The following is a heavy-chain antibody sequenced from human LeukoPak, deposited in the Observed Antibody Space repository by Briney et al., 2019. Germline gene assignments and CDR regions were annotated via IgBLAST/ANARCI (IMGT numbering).Heavy chain of an antibody. V-gene: IGHV3-30*02. Sequence: PEGSLRLSCAASGFPFNSYGMHWVRQAPGKGLEWVAFIRYDGSNIYYADSVKGRFTIARDNSKNTLYLQMNSLRAEDMAVYYCAKDLSSSFYFDYWGQGTLVTVSS. CDR3: AKDLSSSFYFDY. D-gene: IGHD6-6*01. CDR2: IRYDGSNI. J-gene: IGHJ4*02. CDR1: GFPFNSYG.